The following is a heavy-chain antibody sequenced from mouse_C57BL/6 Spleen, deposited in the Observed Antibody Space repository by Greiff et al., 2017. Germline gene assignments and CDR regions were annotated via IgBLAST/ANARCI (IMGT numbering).Heavy chain of an antibody. CDR1: GYSFTGYY. J-gene: IGHJ3*01. CDR3: ARYRDGAWFAY. D-gene: IGHD3-3*01. V-gene: IGHV1-42*01. Sequence: VQLKESGPELVKPGASVKISCKASGYSFTGYYMNWVKQSPEKSLEWIGEINPSTGDTTYNQKFKAKATLTVDKSSSTAYMQLKSLTSEDSAVYYCARYRDGAWFAYWGQGTLVTVSA. CDR2: INPSTGDT.